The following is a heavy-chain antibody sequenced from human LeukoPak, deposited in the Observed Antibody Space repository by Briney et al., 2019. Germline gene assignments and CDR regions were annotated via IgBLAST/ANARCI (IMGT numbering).Heavy chain of an antibody. CDR3: ARVLRTITETTN. J-gene: IGHJ4*02. V-gene: IGHV1-8*02. CDR2: MNPNSGNT. D-gene: IGHD1-20*01. CDR1: GYTFTSYD. Sequence: ASVKVSCKASGYTFTSYDINWVRQATGQGLEWMGWMNPNSGNTGYAQKFQGRVTMTRNTSISTAYIELSSLRSEDTAMYYCARVLRTITETTNWGQGTLVTVSS.